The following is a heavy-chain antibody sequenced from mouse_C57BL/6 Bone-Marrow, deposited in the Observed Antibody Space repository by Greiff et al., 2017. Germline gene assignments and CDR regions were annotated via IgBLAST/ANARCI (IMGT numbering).Heavy chain of an antibody. CDR2: IDPSDSYT. D-gene: IGHD3-2*02. CDR1: GYTFTSYW. J-gene: IGHJ3*01. CDR3: ATYQGY. Sequence: QVQLQQPGAELVRPGTSVKLSCKASGYTFTSYWMHWVKQRPGQGLEWIGVIDPSDSYTNYNQKFKGKATLTVDTSSSTAYMQLSSLTSEDSAVXYCATYQGYWGQGTLVTVSA. V-gene: IGHV1-59*01.